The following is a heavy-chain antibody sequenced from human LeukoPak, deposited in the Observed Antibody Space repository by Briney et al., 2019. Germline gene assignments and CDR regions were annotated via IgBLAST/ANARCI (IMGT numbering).Heavy chain of an antibody. D-gene: IGHD2-15*01. V-gene: IGHV3-7*01. J-gene: IGHJ4*02. CDR2: INRDGSER. Sequence: GGSLRLSCAASGFTFSNYWMTWVRQAPGKGLEWVANINRDGSERYYVDSVKGRFTISRDDAKSSLYLQMNSLRAEDTAVYYCARQHCSGGDCYFFDWGQGTLVTVSS. CDR1: GFTFSNYW. CDR3: ARQHCSGGDCYFFD.